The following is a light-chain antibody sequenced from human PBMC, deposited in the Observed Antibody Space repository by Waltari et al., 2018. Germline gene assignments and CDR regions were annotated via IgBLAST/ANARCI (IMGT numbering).Light chain of an antibody. Sequence: QSALTQPPSASGTPGQPVTVSCSGSHSDIGSNSVDWFQQVPGTAPSLLIYSDSERPSGVPDRISASKSGTSASLVISGLHSEDEADYYCAAWDDSLNVYVFGTGTKVSVL. V-gene: IGLV1-44*01. CDR1: HSDIGSNS. J-gene: IGLJ1*01. CDR2: SDS. CDR3: AAWDDSLNVYV.